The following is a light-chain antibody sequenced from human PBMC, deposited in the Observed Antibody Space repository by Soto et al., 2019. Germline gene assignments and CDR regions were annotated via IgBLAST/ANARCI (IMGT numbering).Light chain of an antibody. CDR1: QSVSSSY. CDR3: QHYGSLVLT. V-gene: IGKV3-20*01. J-gene: IGKJ4*01. CDR2: GAS. Sequence: EIVLTQSPGTLSLSPGERATLSCRASQSVSSSYLAWYQQKPGQARRLLIYGASSRATGIPDRFSGSGSGTDFALTIRRLEPEDFAVYYCQHYGSLVLTFGGGTKVEIK.